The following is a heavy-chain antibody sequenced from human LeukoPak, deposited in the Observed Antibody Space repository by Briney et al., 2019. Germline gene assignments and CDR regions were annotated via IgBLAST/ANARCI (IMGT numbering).Heavy chain of an antibody. Sequence: GGSLRLSCAASRFTFSSYWMSWVRQAPGKGLEWVANIKQDGSEIHYVDSVRGRFTISRDNAKNSLYLQMSSLRVEDTAVYYCARDTRGIFDYWGQGTLVTVSS. CDR1: RFTFSSYW. D-gene: IGHD3-10*01. J-gene: IGHJ4*02. CDR2: IKQDGSEI. CDR3: ARDTRGIFDY. V-gene: IGHV3-7*01.